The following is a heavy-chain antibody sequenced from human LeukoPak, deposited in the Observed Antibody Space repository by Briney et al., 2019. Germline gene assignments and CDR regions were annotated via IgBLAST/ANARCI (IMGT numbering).Heavy chain of an antibody. J-gene: IGHJ4*02. CDR1: GGSIRSSTYN. CDR3: ARGTLYSGWSYYFDY. D-gene: IGHD6-19*01. V-gene: IGHV4-39*01. Sequence: PSETLSLTCTVSGGSIRSSTYNWGWIRQPPGKGLEWIGSIHYTGTTYYNPSLKSRVTISLDTSKNQFSLKLSSVTAADTAVYYCARGTLYSGWSYYFDYWGQGSQVTVSS. CDR2: IHYTGTT.